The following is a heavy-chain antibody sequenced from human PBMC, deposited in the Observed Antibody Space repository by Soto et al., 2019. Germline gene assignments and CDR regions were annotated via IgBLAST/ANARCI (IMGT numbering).Heavy chain of an antibody. Sequence: QVQLVQSGGGLVTPGGSLRLSCAGSGFTFSDYYMSWIRQAPGKGLEWLSYISSSGSGIAIYYTDSVKVRFTSSRDNSKTSLYLQMNSLRADDTAVYYCARGGKMRFHYWCQGTLVTVSS. CDR2: ISSSGSGIAI. J-gene: IGHJ4*02. CDR1: GFTFSDYY. D-gene: IGHD6-13*01. V-gene: IGHV3-11*01. CDR3: ARGGKMRFHY.